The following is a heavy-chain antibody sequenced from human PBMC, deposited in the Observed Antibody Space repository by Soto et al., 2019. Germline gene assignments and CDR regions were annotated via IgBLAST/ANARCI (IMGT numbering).Heavy chain of an antibody. Sequence: TLSLTCTVSGGSISSGGYYWSWIRQHPGKGLEWMGYIYYSGSTYYNPSLKSRVTISVDTSKNQFSLKLSSVTAADTAVYYCARAERIYDILSRLPRNWFDPWGQGTLVTVS. CDR3: ARAERIYDILSRLPRNWFDP. D-gene: IGHD3-9*01. CDR1: GGSISSGGYY. J-gene: IGHJ5*02. CDR2: IYYSGST. V-gene: IGHV4-31*03.